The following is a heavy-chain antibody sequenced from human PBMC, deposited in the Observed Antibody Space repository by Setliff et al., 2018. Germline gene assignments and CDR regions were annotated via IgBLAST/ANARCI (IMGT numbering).Heavy chain of an antibody. CDR2: IYTSGGI. J-gene: IGHJ4*02. D-gene: IGHD3-22*01. V-gene: IGHV4-4*07. Sequence: SETLSLTCSVPGGSIRNYSGGWIRQPAGKGLEWIGRIYTSGGIDYNTSLRSRVTISVDTSKDQFSLKLSSVTAADTAVYYCAREKADYSDSGGYYGGFYFDSWGQGALVTVSS. CDR1: GGSIRNYS. CDR3: AREKADYSDSGGYYGGFYFDS.